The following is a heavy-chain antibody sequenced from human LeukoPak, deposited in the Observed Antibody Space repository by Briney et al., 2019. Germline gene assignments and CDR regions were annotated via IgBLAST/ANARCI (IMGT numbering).Heavy chain of an antibody. V-gene: IGHV4-34*01. D-gene: IGHD2-2*01. J-gene: IGHJ6*03. Sequence: GSLRLSCAASGFTFSSYSMNWVRQPPGKGLEWIGEINHSGSTNYNPSLKSRVTISVDTSKNQFSLKLSSVTAADTAVYYCARDSQLSGVKGDYYYYMDVWGKGTTVTVSS. CDR1: GFTFSSYS. CDR3: ARDSQLSGVKGDYYYYMDV. CDR2: INHSGST.